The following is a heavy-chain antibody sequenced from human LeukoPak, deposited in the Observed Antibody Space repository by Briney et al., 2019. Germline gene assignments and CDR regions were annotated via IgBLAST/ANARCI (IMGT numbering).Heavy chain of an antibody. CDR1: GYTFTSYW. J-gene: IGHJ4*02. Sequence: GESLRISCKGSGYTFTSYWIGWVRQMPGKGLEWMGIIYPGDSDTRYSPSFQGQVTISADKSISTAYLQWNSLKASDTAMYYCARHEAYYGSLGFDYWGQGTLVAVSS. V-gene: IGHV5-51*01. CDR2: IYPGDSDT. CDR3: ARHEAYYGSLGFDY. D-gene: IGHD1-26*01.